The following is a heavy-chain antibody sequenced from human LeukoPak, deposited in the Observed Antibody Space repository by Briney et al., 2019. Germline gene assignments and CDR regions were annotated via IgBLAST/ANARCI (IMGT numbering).Heavy chain of an antibody. V-gene: IGHV3-7*04. D-gene: IGHD5-18*01. CDR3: ARGYTCGY. CDR2: IKEDGSEK. CDR1: GFTFSTYW. Sequence: AGGSLRLSCPASGFTFSTYWMSWVRQAPGKGLEWVANIKEDGSEKNYADSVKGRFTISRDNAKNSPYLQMNSLRAEDTAVYYCARGYTCGYWGQGTLVIVSS. J-gene: IGHJ4*02.